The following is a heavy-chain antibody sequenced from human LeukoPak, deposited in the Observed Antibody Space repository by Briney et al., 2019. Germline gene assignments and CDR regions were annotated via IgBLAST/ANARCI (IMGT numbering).Heavy chain of an antibody. CDR3: ARRYYGSATYRLPYDY. D-gene: IGHD3-22*01. Sequence: PGGSLRLSCEASGFAFGSYAMHWVRQAPGRGLEWVAVISHDGDNTNSGESVRGRFTISRDNAENSLYLQMSSLRAEDTAVYYCARRYYGSATYRLPYDYWGQGTLVTVSS. J-gene: IGHJ4*02. CDR2: ISHDGDNT. V-gene: IGHV3-30-3*01. CDR1: GFAFGSYA.